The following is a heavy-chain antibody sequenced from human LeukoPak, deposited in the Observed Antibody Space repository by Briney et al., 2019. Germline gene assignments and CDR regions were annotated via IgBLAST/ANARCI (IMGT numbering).Heavy chain of an antibody. J-gene: IGHJ6*02. CDR1: GFTFSSYS. CDR3: ARGLVVTMIVVVTPGGMDV. D-gene: IGHD3-22*01. Sequence: PGGSLRLSCAASGFTFSSYSMNWVRQAPGKGLEWVSYISSSSSTIYYADSVKGRFTISRDNAKNSLYLQMNSLRAEDTAVYYCARGLVVTMIVVVTPGGMDVWGQGTTVTVSS. V-gene: IGHV3-48*04. CDR2: ISSSSSTI.